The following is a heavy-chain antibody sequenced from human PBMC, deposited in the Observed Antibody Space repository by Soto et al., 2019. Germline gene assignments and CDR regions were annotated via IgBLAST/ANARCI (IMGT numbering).Heavy chain of an antibody. CDR3: AKAAWLPNDYYYYYGMDV. J-gene: IGHJ6*02. D-gene: IGHD6-19*01. V-gene: IGHV3-23*01. Sequence: GGSLRLSCAASGFTFSSYAMSWVRQAPEKGLEWVSAISGSGGSTYYADSVKGRFTISRDNSKNTLYLQMNSLRAEDTAVYYCAKAAWLPNDYYYYYGMDVWGQGTTVTSP. CDR2: ISGSGGST. CDR1: GFTFSSYA.